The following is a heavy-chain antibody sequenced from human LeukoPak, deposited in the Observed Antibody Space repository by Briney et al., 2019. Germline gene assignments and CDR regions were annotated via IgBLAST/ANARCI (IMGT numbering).Heavy chain of an antibody. J-gene: IGHJ5*02. V-gene: IGHV3-21*01. CDR3: ARDAITIFGVAPNLSNWFDP. D-gene: IGHD3-3*01. CDR2: ISSSSSYI. Sequence: GGSLRLSCAASGFTFSSYSMNWVRQAPGKGLEWVSSISSSSSYIYHADSVKGRFTISRDNAKNSLYLQMNSLRAEDTAVYYCARDAITIFGVAPNLSNWFDPWGQGTLVTVSS. CDR1: GFTFSSYS.